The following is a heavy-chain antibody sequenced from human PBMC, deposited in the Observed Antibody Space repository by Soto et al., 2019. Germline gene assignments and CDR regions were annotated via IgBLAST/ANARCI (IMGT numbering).Heavy chain of an antibody. CDR2: ISSSGDTK. CDR1: GFTFSGVD. J-gene: IGHJ4*02. CDR3: ARRFDF. Sequence: GGSLRLSCAASGFTFSGVDMNWVRQAPGKGLEWVSYISSSGDTKDYADSVKGRFTISRDNAKNSLYVQMNSLRVEDTATYYCARRFDFWGQGVLVTVSS. V-gene: IGHV3-48*03.